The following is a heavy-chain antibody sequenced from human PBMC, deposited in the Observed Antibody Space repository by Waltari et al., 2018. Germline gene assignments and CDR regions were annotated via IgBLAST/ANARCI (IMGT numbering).Heavy chain of an antibody. V-gene: IGHV3-21*02. D-gene: IGHD6-13*01. CDR2: FSDSTTFI. CDR3: ARDGTRSSWPPNCFDP. J-gene: IGHJ5*02. CDR1: GFDFSPYN. Sequence: EVQLVESGGGLVKPGGFLRLSCAASGFDFSPYNMNWVRQAPGQGLKWVSSFSDSTTFIYYADSVRGRFTISRDTAKSSLYLQMNSLGPDDTAVYYCARDGTRSSWPPNCFDPWGQGTLVTVSS.